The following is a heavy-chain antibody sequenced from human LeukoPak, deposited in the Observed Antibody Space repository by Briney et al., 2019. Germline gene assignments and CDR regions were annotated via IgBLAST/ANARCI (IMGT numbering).Heavy chain of an antibody. CDR3: AGSRDGYNYV. CDR1: GRSISSYY. CDR2: IYYSGST. V-gene: IGHV4-59*01. J-gene: IGHJ4*02. D-gene: IGHD5-24*01. Sequence: SETLSLTCTVSGRSISSYYWSWIRQPPGKGLEWIGYIYYSGSTNYNPSLKSRVTISVDTSKNQFSLKLSSVTAAHTAVYYCAGSRDGYNYVWGQGTLVTVSS.